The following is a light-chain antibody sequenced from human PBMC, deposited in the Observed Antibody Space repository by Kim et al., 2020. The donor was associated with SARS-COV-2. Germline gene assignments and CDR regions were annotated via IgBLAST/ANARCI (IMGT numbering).Light chain of an antibody. CDR2: KAS. CDR3: QQYRSYPWT. J-gene: IGKJ1*01. CDR1: QNIDTW. V-gene: IGKV1-5*03. Sequence: DIQMTQSPSTLSASVGDTVTITCRASQNIDTWLAWYQQKPGKAPKLLIYKASSLKSGVPSRFSGSGSGTEFTLTTSSLQPDDFATYYCQQYRSYPWTFGQGTKVDIK.